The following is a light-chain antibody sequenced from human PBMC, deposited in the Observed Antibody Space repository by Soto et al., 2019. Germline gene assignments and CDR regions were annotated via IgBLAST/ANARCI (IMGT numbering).Light chain of an antibody. CDR3: QQSYTAPLT. J-gene: IGKJ4*02. CDR2: DAS. V-gene: IGKV1-39*01. Sequence: DIEMTQSPSTLSASVGDRFTITCRASQSINSWLAWYQQKAGKAPKLLIYDASTLESGVPSRFSGIGSGTDFTLTISSLQPEDFATYYCQQSYTAPLTFGGGTKVDI. CDR1: QSINSW.